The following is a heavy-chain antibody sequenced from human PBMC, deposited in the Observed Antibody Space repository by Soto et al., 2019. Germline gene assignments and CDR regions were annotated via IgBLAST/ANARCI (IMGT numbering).Heavy chain of an antibody. V-gene: IGHV4-30-2*06. J-gene: IGHJ6*01. Sequence: TSETLSVTSTFSGGSISIGGYSWSWIRQSPEKGLEWIGCIYPTGTTYYHPSLKSRVTISVDTSRNQFSLNLTSVTAADTAAYYCARAPPGPSPRWVLWGQGTTVTVSS. D-gene: IGHD3-10*01. CDR2: IYPTGTT. CDR3: ARAPPGPSPRWVL. CDR1: GGSISIGGYS.